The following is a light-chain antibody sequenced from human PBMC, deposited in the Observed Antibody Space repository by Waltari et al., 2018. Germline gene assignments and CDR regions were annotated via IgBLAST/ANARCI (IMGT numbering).Light chain of an antibody. Sequence: DIRMTPSPSSLSASLGDRVTVTCRASESIDTYLNWYQHKPGKAPEPLIYAASILQGGVPSRFTGSGTGTYFTLTINSLQPEDFATYYCQQSYTTPFTFGPGTKVD. V-gene: IGKV1-39*01. CDR1: ESIDTY. J-gene: IGKJ3*01. CDR2: AAS. CDR3: QQSYTTPFT.